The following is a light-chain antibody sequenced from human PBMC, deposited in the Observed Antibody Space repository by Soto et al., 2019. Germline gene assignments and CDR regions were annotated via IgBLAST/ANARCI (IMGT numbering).Light chain of an antibody. CDR3: QQYNSNSWT. V-gene: IGKV1-5*01. CDR1: QSISTW. CDR2: DAS. Sequence: IQMTQSPSTLSASIGDRVTITCRASQSISTWLAWYQQKPGKAPKLLIYDASSLESGVPSRFSGSGSGTDFTLTISRLQPDDLATYYCQQYNSNSWTFGQGTRWIS. J-gene: IGKJ1*01.